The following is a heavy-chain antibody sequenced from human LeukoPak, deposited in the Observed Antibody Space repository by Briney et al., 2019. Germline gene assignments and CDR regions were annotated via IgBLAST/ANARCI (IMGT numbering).Heavy chain of an antibody. D-gene: IGHD3-16*01. CDR3: ASLGFLDY. Sequence: PSETLSLTCAVYGGSFSGYYWSWIRQPPGKGLEWIGEINHSGSTNYNPSLKSRVTISVDTSKNQFSLKLSPVTAADTAVYYCASLGFLDYWGQGTLVTVSS. V-gene: IGHV4-34*01. CDR1: GGSFSGYY. CDR2: INHSGST. J-gene: IGHJ4*02.